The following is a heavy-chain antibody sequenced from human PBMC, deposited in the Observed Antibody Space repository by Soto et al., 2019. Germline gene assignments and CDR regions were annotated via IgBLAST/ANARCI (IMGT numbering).Heavy chain of an antibody. Sequence: SETLSLTCTVSGGPISSYYWSWIRQPPGKGLEWLGYIYYSGSTNYNPSLKSRVTISVDTSKNQFSLKLSSVTAADTAVYYCARSGYYYYYGMDVWGQGTTVTVSS. CDR2: IYYSGST. J-gene: IGHJ6*02. CDR3: ARSGYYYYYGMDV. V-gene: IGHV4-59*01. CDR1: GGPISSYY.